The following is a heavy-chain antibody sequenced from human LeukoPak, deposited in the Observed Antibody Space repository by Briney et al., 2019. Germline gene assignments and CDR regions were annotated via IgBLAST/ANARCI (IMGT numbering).Heavy chain of an antibody. D-gene: IGHD6-19*01. CDR3: ARGLRYSSGWYGSNWFDP. V-gene: IGHV1-2*02. CDR2: INPKSAGT. Sequence: ASVKVSCKASGDSFSDHYIHWVRQAPGQGLEWMGWINPKSAGTETAQKFQGRVSMTRDTSISTAYMELSSLRSDDTVVYYCARGLRYSSGWYGSNWFDPWGQGTLVTVSS. CDR1: GDSFSDHY. J-gene: IGHJ5*02.